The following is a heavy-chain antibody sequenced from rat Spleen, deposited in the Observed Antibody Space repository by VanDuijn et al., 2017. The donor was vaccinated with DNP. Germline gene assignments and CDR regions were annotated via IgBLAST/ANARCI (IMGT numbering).Heavy chain of an antibody. J-gene: IGHJ2*01. CDR2: ITSGSGTT. D-gene: IGHD1-6*01. CDR1: GFTFSDYN. CDR3: ATPAHYGYKGDY. Sequence: EVQLVESGGGLVQPGWSLKLSCPASGFTFSDYNMAWLRQVPGKGLEWIASITSGSGTTPYPDSVKGRFTISRDDAKDTLSLQMDGLRSEDTATYYCATPAHYGYKGDYWGQGVLVTVSS. V-gene: IGHV5-25*01.